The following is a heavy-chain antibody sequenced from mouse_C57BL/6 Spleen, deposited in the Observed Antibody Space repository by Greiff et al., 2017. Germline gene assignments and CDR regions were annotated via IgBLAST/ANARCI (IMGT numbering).Heavy chain of an antibody. CDR2: IDPSDSET. CDR1: GYTFTSYW. J-gene: IGHJ4*01. Sequence: QVQLKQPGAELVRPGSSVKLSCKASGYTFTSYWMHWVKQRPIQGLEWIGNIDPSDSETHYNQKFKDKATLTVDKSSSTAYMQLSSLTSEDSAVYYCARYFGSDYAMDYWGQGTSVTVSS. CDR3: ARYFGSDYAMDY. V-gene: IGHV1-52*01. D-gene: IGHD1-1*01.